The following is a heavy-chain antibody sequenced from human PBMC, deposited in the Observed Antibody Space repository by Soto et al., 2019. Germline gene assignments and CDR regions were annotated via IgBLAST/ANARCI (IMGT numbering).Heavy chain of an antibody. Sequence: QVQLQESGPGLVKPSQTLSLTCTVSGGSISSGGYHWSWIRQHPGKGLEWIGYIYYSGSTSYNPSLQSRVTRAEDTSKHQFSRKLSSVTAADTAVFDGAKGVLPWGQGTLVTVSS. CDR2: IYYSGST. V-gene: IGHV4-31*03. CDR1: GGSISSGGYH. J-gene: IGHJ5*02. CDR3: AKGVLP.